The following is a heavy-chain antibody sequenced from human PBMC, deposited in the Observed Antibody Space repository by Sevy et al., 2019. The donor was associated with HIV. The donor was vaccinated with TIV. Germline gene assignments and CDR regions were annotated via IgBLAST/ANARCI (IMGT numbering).Heavy chain of an antibody. CDR1: GFTFSSYA. CDR2: ISYDGSNK. CDR3: ARSTVTTARNWYFDL. J-gene: IGHJ2*01. Sequence: GGSLRLSCAASGFTFSSYAMHWVRQAPGKGLEWVAVISYDGSNKYYADSVKGRFTISRDNSKNTLYLQMNSLRAEDTDVYYCARSTVTTARNWYFDLWGRGTLVTVSS. D-gene: IGHD4-17*01. V-gene: IGHV3-30-3*01.